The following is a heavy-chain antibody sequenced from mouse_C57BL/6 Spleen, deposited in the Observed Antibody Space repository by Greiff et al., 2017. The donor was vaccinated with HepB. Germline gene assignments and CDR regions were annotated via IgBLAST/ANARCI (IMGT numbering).Heavy chain of an antibody. D-gene: IGHD1-1*01. Sequence: QVQLKESGPELVKPGASVKISCKASGYAFSSSWMNWVKQRPGKGLEWIGRIYPGDGDTNYNGKFKGKATLTADKSSSTAYIQLSSLTSEDSAVYFCARWNYGSSYGYFDVWGTGTTVTVSS. CDR1: GYAFSSSW. CDR3: ARWNYGSSYGYFDV. CDR2: IYPGDGDT. V-gene: IGHV1-82*01. J-gene: IGHJ1*03.